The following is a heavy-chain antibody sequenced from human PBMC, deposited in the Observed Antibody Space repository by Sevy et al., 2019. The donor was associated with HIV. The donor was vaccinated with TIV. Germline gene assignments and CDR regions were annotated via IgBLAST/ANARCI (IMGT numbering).Heavy chain of an antibody. Sequence: GGSLRLSCAASGFTFNNYGMHWVRQAPGKGLEWVAVISYDGSNKYYADSVKGRFTMSRDNSKNIYLRMNSLRAEDTAVYFCAKAVYRDNYYYSGMDVWGQGTTVTVSS. D-gene: IGHD3-16*02. V-gene: IGHV3-30*18. CDR1: GFTFNNYG. CDR2: ISYDGSNK. J-gene: IGHJ6*02. CDR3: AKAVYRDNYYYSGMDV.